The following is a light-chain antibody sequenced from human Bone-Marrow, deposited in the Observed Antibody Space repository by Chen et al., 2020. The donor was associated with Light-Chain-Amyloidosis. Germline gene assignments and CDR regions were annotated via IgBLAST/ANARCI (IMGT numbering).Light chain of an antibody. CDR1: VLSNQY. V-gene: IGLV3-25*03. J-gene: IGLJ3*02. Sequence: STELTQPPSVSVSPGQTARITCSGDVLSNQYGYGYQQKPSQAPVMLIYKDKERPSGIPERFSGYSSGTTVTLTISGVQAEDEADYYCQSADTTASFRVFGGGTKLTVL. CDR3: QSADTTASFRV. CDR2: KDK.